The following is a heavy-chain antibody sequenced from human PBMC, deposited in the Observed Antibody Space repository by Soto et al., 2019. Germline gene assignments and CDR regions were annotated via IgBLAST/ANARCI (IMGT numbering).Heavy chain of an antibody. CDR2: ISHDENNK. CDR1: GFTFSRSA. J-gene: IGHJ3*02. CDR3: ARGLDKVAGGAFDI. V-gene: IGHV3-33*01. D-gene: IGHD3-10*01. Sequence: GSLRLSCAASGFTFSRSAMHWVRQAPGKGLEWVAVISHDENNKDFADSARGRFTISRDNSKNTMYLQMNSLRGDDTAVYYCARGLDKVAGGAFDIWGQGAMVTVSS.